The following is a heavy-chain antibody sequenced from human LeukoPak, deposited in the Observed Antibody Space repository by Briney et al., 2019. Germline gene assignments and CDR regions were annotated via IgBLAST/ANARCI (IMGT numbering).Heavy chain of an antibody. J-gene: IGHJ4*02. D-gene: IGHD3-10*01. CDR2: ISYDGSNK. CDR1: AFTFSIYG. V-gene: IGHV3-30*18. CDR3: AKDRYGSGTYQDY. Sequence: GGSQRLSCAPSAFTFSIYGTHWARQAPGKGLEWVAFISYDGSNKYYAGSVKGRFTISRDNSKNTLYLQMNSLRAEDTAVYYCAKDRYGSGTYQDYWGQGTLVTVSS.